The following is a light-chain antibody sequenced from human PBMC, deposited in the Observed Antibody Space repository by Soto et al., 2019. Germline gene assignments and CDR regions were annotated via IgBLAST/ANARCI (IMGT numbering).Light chain of an antibody. CDR2: DAS. V-gene: IGKV3-11*01. Sequence: EILMTQSPATLSVSPGERATLSWGASQSITSNLAWYQQKPGQAPRLLIYDASIRATGVPARFSGSGSWTDFSLTISSLETQDVAAYYCQQRSQWPPMTFGHGTRLEIK. CDR1: QSITSN. CDR3: QQRSQWPPMT. J-gene: IGKJ5*01.